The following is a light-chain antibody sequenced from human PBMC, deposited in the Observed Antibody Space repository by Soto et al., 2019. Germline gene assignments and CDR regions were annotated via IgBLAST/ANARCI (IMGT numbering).Light chain of an antibody. Sequence: EIVLTQSPATLSLSPGERATLSCRASQSVSSYLAWYQQKPGQAPRLLIYDASNRATGIPARFSGSGSGTEFTLTISRLEPEDFAVYYCQQRSNWPTWTVGQGTKVEIK. CDR3: QQRSNWPTWT. V-gene: IGKV3-11*01. CDR1: QSVSSY. CDR2: DAS. J-gene: IGKJ1*01.